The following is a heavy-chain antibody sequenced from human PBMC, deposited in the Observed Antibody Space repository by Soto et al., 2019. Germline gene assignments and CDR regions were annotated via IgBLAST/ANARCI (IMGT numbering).Heavy chain of an antibody. D-gene: IGHD3-22*01. CDR3: ARAPTGSYYDSSGYYSLPYY. CDR1: GFTFSSYA. V-gene: IGHV3-30-3*01. CDR2: ISYDGSNK. J-gene: IGHJ4*02. Sequence: AGGSLRLSCAASGFTFSSYAMHWVRQAPGKGLEWVAVISYDGSNKYYADSVKGRFTISRDNSKNTLYLQMNSLRAEDTAVYYCARAPTGSYYDSSGYYSLPYYWGQGTLVTVSS.